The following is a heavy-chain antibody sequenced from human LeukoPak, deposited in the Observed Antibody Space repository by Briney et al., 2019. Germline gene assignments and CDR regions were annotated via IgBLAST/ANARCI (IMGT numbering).Heavy chain of an antibody. J-gene: IGHJ4*02. CDR1: GFTFSSYW. D-gene: IGHD2-15*01. CDR2: IKQDGSEK. CDR3: ARDLSCSGGSCYLFDY. Sequence: TGGSLRLSCAASGFTFSSYWMSWVRQAPGKGLERVANIKQDGSEKYYVDSVKGRFTISRDNAKNSLYLQMNSLRAEDTAVYYCARDLSCSGGSCYLFDYWGQGTLVTVSS. V-gene: IGHV3-7*01.